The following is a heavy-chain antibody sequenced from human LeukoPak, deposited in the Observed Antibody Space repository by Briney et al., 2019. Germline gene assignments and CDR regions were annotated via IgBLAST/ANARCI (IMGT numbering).Heavy chain of an antibody. D-gene: IGHD4-17*01. V-gene: IGHV4-34*01. CDR1: GGSFSGYY. CDR3: ATSIGDYVEYFQH. Sequence: PSETLSLTCAVYGGSFSGYYWSWIRQPPGKGLEWIGEINHSGSTNYNPSLKSRVTISVDTSKNQFSLKVSSVTAADTAVYYCATSIGDYVEYFQHWGQGTLVTVSS. J-gene: IGHJ1*01. CDR2: INHSGST.